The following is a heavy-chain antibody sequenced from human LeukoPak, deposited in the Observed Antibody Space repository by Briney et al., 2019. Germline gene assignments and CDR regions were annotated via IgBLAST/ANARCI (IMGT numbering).Heavy chain of an antibody. V-gene: IGHV4-39*07. CDR3: AREDRYCSSTSCYTWDY. CDR1: GVSISSSNYF. J-gene: IGHJ4*02. D-gene: IGHD2-2*02. CDR2: IYFRGSI. Sequence: PSETLSLTCTVSGVSISSSNYFWAWIRQSPGKGLEWIGRIYFRGSISSSPSLKSRGTISIDAAKNQFSLKLTSVTAADTAVYYCAREDRYCSSTSCYTWDYWGQGTLVAV.